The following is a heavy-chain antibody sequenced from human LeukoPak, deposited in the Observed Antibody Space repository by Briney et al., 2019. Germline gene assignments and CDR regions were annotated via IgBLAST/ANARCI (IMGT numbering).Heavy chain of an antibody. Sequence: GGSQRLLCKASVYTYSSYAMIWLRQAPGKDLEWVSGISTNSGRTSYADSVKGRLTIYRDNPRNMLYMEMNSLRAEDTAVYYCSVMHRYYDGSGYWVQWGQGTLVTVSS. J-gene: IGHJ4*02. D-gene: IGHD3-22*01. V-gene: IGHV3-23*01. CDR1: VYTYSSYA. CDR3: SVMHRYYDGSGYWVQ. CDR2: ISTNSGRT.